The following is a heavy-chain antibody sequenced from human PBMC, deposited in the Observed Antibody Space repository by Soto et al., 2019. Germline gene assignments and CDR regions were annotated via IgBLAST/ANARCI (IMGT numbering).Heavy chain of an antibody. D-gene: IGHD3-10*01. Sequence: SETLSLTSIVSGGSISSYYWSWIRQPPGKGLEWIGYIYYSGSTNYNPSLKSRVTISVDTSKNQFSLKLSSVTAADTAVYYCARADVQAPDLWFGELNWFDPWGQGTLVTVSS. CDR1: GGSISSYY. J-gene: IGHJ5*02. CDR2: IYYSGST. CDR3: ARADVQAPDLWFGELNWFDP. V-gene: IGHV4-59*01.